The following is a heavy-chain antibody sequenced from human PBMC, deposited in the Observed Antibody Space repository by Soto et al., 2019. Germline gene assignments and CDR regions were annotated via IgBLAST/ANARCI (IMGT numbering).Heavy chain of an antibody. J-gene: IGHJ4*02. D-gene: IGHD6-6*01. V-gene: IGHV5-10-1*01. CDR1: GYSFTSYG. CDR2: IDPSDSYT. CDR3: ARLPRDEYSSSAY. Sequence: PGESLKISCKGSGYSFTSYGSSWVRQMPGKGLEWMGRIDPSDSYTNYSPSFQGHVTISADKSISTAYLQWSSLKASDTAMYYCARLPRDEYSSSAYWGQGTLVTVSS.